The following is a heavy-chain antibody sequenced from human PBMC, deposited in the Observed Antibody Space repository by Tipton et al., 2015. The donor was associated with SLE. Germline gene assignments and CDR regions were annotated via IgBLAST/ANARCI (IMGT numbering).Heavy chain of an antibody. J-gene: IGHJ3*02. CDR2: ISWNRGSI. CDR3: AKLVGATRAFDI. D-gene: IGHD1-26*01. Sequence: SLRLSCAASGFTFDDFAMHWVRQAPGKGLEWVSGISWNRGSIGYADSVKGRFTISRDNAKNSLYLQMNSLRAEDTALYYCAKLVGATRAFDIWGQGTMVTVSS. V-gene: IGHV3-9*01. CDR1: GFTFDDFA.